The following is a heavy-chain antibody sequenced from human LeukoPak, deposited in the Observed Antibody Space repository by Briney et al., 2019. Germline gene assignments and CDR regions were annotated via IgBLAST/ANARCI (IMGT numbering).Heavy chain of an antibody. CDR3: ARPKVAGYYYDSSGYDY. J-gene: IGHJ4*02. Sequence: GESLKISCKGSGYSFTSYWIGWVRQMPGKGLEWMGIIYPGDSDTRYSPSFQGQVTISADKSISTAYLQWSSLKASDTATYYCARPKVAGYYYDSSGYDYWGQGTLVTVSS. V-gene: IGHV5-51*01. D-gene: IGHD3-22*01. CDR2: IYPGDSDT. CDR1: GYSFTSYW.